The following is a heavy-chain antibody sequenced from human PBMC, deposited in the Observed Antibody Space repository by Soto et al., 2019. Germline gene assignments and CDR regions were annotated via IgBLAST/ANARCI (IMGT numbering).Heavy chain of an antibody. J-gene: IGHJ3*02. Sequence: VESLKICCKVSGYNFANYGIVGVLQMPGKGLEWMGMIFPGDSDTKNSPSLQGQITMSVDKSDSSAYLQWRSLKASDTAMYYCAAGYTTGLDAFDIWGQGTMVTVSS. V-gene: IGHV5-51*01. CDR3: AAGYTTGLDAFDI. CDR2: IFPGDSDT. D-gene: IGHD6-13*01. CDR1: GYNFANYG.